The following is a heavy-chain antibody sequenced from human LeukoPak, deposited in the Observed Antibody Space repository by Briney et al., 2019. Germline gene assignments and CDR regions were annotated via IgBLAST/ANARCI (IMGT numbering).Heavy chain of an antibody. Sequence: PGGSLRLSCAASGFTFSSYAMHWVRQAPGKGLEWVAVISYDGSNKYYADSVKGRFTISRDNSKNTLYLQMNSLRAEDTAVYYCAREESDTIFGVVIKYYGMDVWGQGTTVTVSS. D-gene: IGHD3-3*01. CDR2: ISYDGSNK. CDR1: GFTFSSYA. J-gene: IGHJ6*02. V-gene: IGHV3-30-3*01. CDR3: AREESDTIFGVVIKYYGMDV.